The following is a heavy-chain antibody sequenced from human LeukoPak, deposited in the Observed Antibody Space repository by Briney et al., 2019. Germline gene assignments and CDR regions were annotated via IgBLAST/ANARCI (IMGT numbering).Heavy chain of an antibody. CDR2: IYYSGST. CDR1: GGSISSSSYY. D-gene: IGHD2-21*02. Sequence: PSETLSLTCTVSGGSISSSSYYWGWIRQPPGKGLEWIGSIYYSGSTYYNPSLKSRVTISVDTSKNQFSLKLSSVTAADTAVYYCARAAYCGGDCYRYYYYYYYMDVWGKGTTVTVSS. CDR3: ARAAYCGGDCYRYYYYYYYMDV. V-gene: IGHV4-39*01. J-gene: IGHJ6*03.